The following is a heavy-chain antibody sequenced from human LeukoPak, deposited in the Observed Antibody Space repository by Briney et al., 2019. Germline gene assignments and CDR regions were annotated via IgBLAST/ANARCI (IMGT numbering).Heavy chain of an antibody. D-gene: IGHD6-19*01. Sequence: SVKVSCKASGGTFSSYAISWVRQAPGQGLEWMGRIIPIFGTANYAQKFQGRVTITTDESTSTAYMELSSLRSEDTAVYYCPRDVGIAVAGYYFDYWGQGTLVTVSS. V-gene: IGHV1-69*05. J-gene: IGHJ4*02. CDR3: PRDVGIAVAGYYFDY. CDR2: IIPIFGTA. CDR1: GGTFSSYA.